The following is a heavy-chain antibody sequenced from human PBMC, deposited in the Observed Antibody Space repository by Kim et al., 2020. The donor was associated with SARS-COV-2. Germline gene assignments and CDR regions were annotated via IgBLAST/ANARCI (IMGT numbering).Heavy chain of an antibody. V-gene: IGHV4-34*01. CDR3: ARGPHKSVAVAGT. CDR2: INHSGST. CDR1: GGSFSGYY. D-gene: IGHD6-19*01. Sequence: SETLSLTCAVYGGSFSGYYWSWIRQPPGKGLEWIGEINHSGSTNYNPSLKSRVTISVDTSKNQFSLKLSSVTAADTAVYYCARGPHKSVAVAGTWGQGT. J-gene: IGHJ4*02.